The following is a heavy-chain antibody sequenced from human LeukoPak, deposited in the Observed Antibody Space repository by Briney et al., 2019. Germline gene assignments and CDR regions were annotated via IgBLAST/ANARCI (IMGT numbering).Heavy chain of an antibody. CDR3: AKNRRVEATPVDY. Sequence: GASLRLSCEASGFRFGTCAMTWVRQAPGKGLEWVSTLSGTGGSTYYADSVKGRFTISRDNSENTLFLQMNSLKAEDTAIYYCAKNRRVEATPVDYWGQGTLVTVSS. J-gene: IGHJ4*02. D-gene: IGHD2-15*01. CDR2: LSGTGGST. CDR1: GFRFGTCA. V-gene: IGHV3-23*01.